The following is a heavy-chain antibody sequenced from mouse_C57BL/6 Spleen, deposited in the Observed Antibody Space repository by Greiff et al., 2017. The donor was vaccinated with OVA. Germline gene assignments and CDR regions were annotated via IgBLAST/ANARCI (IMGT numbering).Heavy chain of an antibody. CDR1: GYTFTDYN. CDR2: INPNNGGT. V-gene: IGHV1-22*01. Sequence: DVKLQESGPELVKPGASVKMSCKASGYTFTDYNMHWVKQSHGKSLAWIGYINPNNGGTSYNQKFKGKATLPVNKSSSTAYMELRSLTSEDSAVYYGARRVGNHPYWYFDVWGTGTTVTVSS. D-gene: IGHD2-1*01. CDR3: ARRVGNHPYWYFDV. J-gene: IGHJ1*03.